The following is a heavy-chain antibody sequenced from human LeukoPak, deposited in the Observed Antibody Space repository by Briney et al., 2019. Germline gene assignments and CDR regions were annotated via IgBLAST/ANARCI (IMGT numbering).Heavy chain of an antibody. CDR1: GVSISSYY. J-gene: IGHJ3*02. V-gene: IGHV4-59*01. CDR2: IYYTGIN. CDR3: ARFYDSPISAFDI. Sequence: PSETLSLTCSVSGVSISSYYWSWIRQPPGKGLEWIGYIYYTGINDYTPSLKRRVTILLDTPKNQFSLTLTSIAAADTAVYYCARFYDSPISAFDIWGQGTVVTVSS. D-gene: IGHD3-22*01.